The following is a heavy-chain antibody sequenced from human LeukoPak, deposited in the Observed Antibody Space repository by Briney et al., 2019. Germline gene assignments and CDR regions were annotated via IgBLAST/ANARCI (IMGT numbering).Heavy chain of an antibody. CDR3: ASERPDYGDWVV. Sequence: SQTLSLTCTVSGGSISSSSYYWGWIRQPPGKGLEWIGNIYYSGSTYYNPSLKSRVTISVDTSKNQFSLKLSSVTAADTAVYYCASERPDYGDWVVWGKGTTVTISS. CDR1: GGSISSSSYY. CDR2: IYYSGST. J-gene: IGHJ6*04. D-gene: IGHD4-17*01. V-gene: IGHV4-39*01.